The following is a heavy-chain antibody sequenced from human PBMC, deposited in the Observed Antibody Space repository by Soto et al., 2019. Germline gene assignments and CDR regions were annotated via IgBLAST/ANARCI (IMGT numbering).Heavy chain of an antibody. CDR2: IYYSGST. D-gene: IGHD5-12*01. Sequence: SETLSLTCTVSRGSISSGTNYWAWIRQPPGKGLEWIANIYYSGSTFYNPSLKSRVTISLDTSKNQFSLKLRSVTAADTAVYYCERHECGWYFDSWGQVTLVTVYS. V-gene: IGHV4-39*01. CDR3: ERHECGWYFDS. CDR1: RGSISSGTNY. J-gene: IGHJ4*02.